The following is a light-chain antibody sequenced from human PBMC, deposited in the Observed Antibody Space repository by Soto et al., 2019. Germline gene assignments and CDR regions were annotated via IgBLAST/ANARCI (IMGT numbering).Light chain of an antibody. J-gene: IGKJ5*01. Sequence: EILFAQAPGTPSLSPGERAPLSCRARQSVSSSFLAWYQQKPGQAPRLLIYGASSRATGIPDRFSGSGSGTDFTLTISSLEPEDFAVYYCQQRSNWPSITFGQGTRLEIK. CDR3: QQRSNWPSIT. CDR1: QSVSSSF. CDR2: GAS. V-gene: IGKV3D-20*02.